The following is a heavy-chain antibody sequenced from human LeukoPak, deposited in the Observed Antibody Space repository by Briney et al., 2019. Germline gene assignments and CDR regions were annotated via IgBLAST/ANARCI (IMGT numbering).Heavy chain of an antibody. J-gene: IGHJ4*02. CDR3: ARAKYSSNWDYFDY. V-gene: IGHV3-23*01. Sequence: GGSLRLSCAAPGFTFSSHAMSWVRQAPGKGLEWVSVISGSGGSTYYADSVKGRFTISRDNSKNTLYLQMNSLRAEDTAVYYCARAKYSSNWDYFDYWGQGTLVTVSS. D-gene: IGHD6-13*01. CDR2: ISGSGGST. CDR1: GFTFSSHA.